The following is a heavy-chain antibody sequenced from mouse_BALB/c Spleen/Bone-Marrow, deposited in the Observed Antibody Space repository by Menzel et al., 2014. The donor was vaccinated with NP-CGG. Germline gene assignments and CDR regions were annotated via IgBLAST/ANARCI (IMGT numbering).Heavy chain of an antibody. V-gene: IGHV1-37*01. D-gene: IGHD1-1*01. J-gene: IGHJ4*01. CDR1: GYSFTGYF. CDR2: INPYNGDT. Sequence: EVQLQQSGPELVKPGASVKISCKASGYSFTGYFMNWVKQSHGKSLEWIGRINPYNGDTFYNQKFKGKATLTVDKSSSAAHMGLLSLTSEDSVVYYSGGVTTVVAKNYYYAMDYWGQGTSVSVSP. CDR3: GGVTTVVAKNYYYAMDY.